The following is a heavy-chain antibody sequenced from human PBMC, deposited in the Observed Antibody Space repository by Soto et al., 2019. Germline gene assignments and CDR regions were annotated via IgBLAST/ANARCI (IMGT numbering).Heavy chain of an antibody. Sequence: EVQLVESGGGLVQPGRYLRLSCAASGFTFDDYAMHWVRQAPGKGLEWVSGISWNSGSIGYADSVKGRFTISRDNAKNYLYLQMNSLRAEDTALYYCAKGFGELPDYWGQGTLVTVSS. CDR2: ISWNSGSI. CDR3: AKGFGELPDY. CDR1: GFTFDDYA. D-gene: IGHD3-10*01. J-gene: IGHJ4*02. V-gene: IGHV3-9*01.